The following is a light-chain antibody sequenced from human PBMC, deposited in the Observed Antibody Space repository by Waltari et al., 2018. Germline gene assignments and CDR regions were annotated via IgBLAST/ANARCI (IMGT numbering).Light chain of an antibody. J-gene: IGKJ2*01. V-gene: IGKV3-20*01. CDR2: GAS. CDR1: QSVTNNY. CDR3: QQYASSPA. Sequence: EIVLTQSPGSLSLSPGETASLSCRASQSVTNNYLAWYQQKPGQAPILLIFGASSRASGTPDRFSGSGSGTDFTLTISRLGPDDFAVYYCQQYASSPAFGQGTKLEIK.